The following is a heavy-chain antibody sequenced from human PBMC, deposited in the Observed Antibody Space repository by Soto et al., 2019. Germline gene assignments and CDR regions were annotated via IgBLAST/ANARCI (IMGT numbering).Heavy chain of an antibody. CDR2: IWYDGSNK. Sequence: ESGGGVVQPGRSLRLSCAASGFTFSSYGMHWVRQAPGKGLEWVAVIWYDGSNKYYADSVKGRFTISRDNSKNTLYLQMNSLRAEDTAVYYCARGEVLGYCSSTSCLSMDVWGQGTTVTVSS. CDR3: ARGEVLGYCSSTSCLSMDV. D-gene: IGHD2-2*01. J-gene: IGHJ6*02. V-gene: IGHV3-33*01. CDR1: GFTFSSYG.